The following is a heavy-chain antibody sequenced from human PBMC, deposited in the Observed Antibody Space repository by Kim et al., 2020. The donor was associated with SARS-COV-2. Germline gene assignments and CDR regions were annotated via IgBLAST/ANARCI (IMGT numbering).Heavy chain of an antibody. J-gene: IGHJ5*02. D-gene: IGHD6-13*01. CDR2: IIPIFGTA. V-gene: IGHV1-69*13. CDR1: GGTFSSYA. Sequence: SVKVSCKASGGTFSSYAISWVRQAPGQGLEWMGGIIPIFGTANYAQKFQGRVTITADESTSTAYMELSSLRSEDTAVYYCARVTSQYSSSWYWGWFDPWGQGTLVTVSS. CDR3: ARVTSQYSSSWYWGWFDP.